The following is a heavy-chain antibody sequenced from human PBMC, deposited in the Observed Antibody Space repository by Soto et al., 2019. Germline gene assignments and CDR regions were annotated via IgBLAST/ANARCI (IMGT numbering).Heavy chain of an antibody. CDR3: ARGWGRWPHEKPGDY. Sequence: QVQLEQSGAEVKKPGASVMVSCKASGYTFNTYDINWVRHATGQGLEWMGWMNPNSGNAGYAQKFQGRVAMTRDTSTSTAYMELSSLTSEDTAVYYCARGWGRWPHEKPGDYWGQGTLVTVSS. D-gene: IGHD3-16*01. J-gene: IGHJ4*02. V-gene: IGHV1-8*01. CDR2: MNPNSGNA. CDR1: GYTFNTYD.